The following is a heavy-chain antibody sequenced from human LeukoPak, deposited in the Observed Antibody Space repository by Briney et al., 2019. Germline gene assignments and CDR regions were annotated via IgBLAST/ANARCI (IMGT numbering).Heavy chain of an antibody. V-gene: IGHV3-7*03. Sequence: RPGGSLRLSCVASGFPFSSYWMTWVRQSPGKGLEWVANIKEDGSVRYYVDSVKGRLTISRDNTKNALYLQMNSLRADDTAVYFCARDSTWLLDYWGQGTLITVSS. CDR3: ARDSTWLLDY. J-gene: IGHJ4*02. D-gene: IGHD6-19*01. CDR2: IKEDGSVR. CDR1: GFPFSSYW.